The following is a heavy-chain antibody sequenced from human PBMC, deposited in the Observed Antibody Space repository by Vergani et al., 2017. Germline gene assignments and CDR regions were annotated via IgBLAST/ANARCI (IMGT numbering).Heavy chain of an antibody. CDR1: GGSISSYY. CDR3: ARGWGVLNWFDP. CDR2: IYYSGST. Sequence: QVQLQESGPGLVKPSETLSLTCTVSGGSISSYYWSWIRQPPGKGLEWIGYIYYSGSTYYNPSLKSRVTISVDTSKNQFSLKLSSVTAADTAVYYCARGWGVLNWFDPWGQGTLVTVSS. D-gene: IGHD1-26*01. V-gene: IGHV4-59*12. J-gene: IGHJ5*02.